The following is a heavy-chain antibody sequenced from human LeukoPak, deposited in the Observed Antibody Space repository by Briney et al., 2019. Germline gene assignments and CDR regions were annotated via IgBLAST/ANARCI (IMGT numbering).Heavy chain of an antibody. J-gene: IGHJ5*02. V-gene: IGHV4-61*02. CDR1: GGSISSGSYY. D-gene: IGHD3-3*01. Sequence: PSETLSLTCTVSGGSISSGSYYWSWIRQPAGKGLEWIGRIYTSGNTNYNPSLKSRVTISVDTSKNQFSLTLSSVTAADTVVYYCARIHYDFWSGYGIDPWGQGTLVTVSS. CDR2: IYTSGNT. CDR3: ARIHYDFWSGYGIDP.